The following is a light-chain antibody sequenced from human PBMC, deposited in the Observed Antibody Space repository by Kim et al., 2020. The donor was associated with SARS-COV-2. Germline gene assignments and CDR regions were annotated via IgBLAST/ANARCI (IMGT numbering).Light chain of an antibody. J-gene: IGLJ3*02. Sequence: GKTVTISCPRISGSIASNYVQLYQQRPGSAPATVIYEDNQRPSGVPDRFSGSIDRSSNSASLTISGLKTEDEADDYCQSYDSSNWVFGGGTQLTVL. V-gene: IGLV6-57*03. CDR3: QSYDSSNWV. CDR2: EDN. CDR1: SGSIASNY.